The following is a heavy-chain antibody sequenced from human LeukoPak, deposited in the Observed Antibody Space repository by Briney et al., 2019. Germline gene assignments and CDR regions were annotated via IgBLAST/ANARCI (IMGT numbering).Heavy chain of an antibody. J-gene: IGHJ4*02. Sequence: GRSLRLSCAASGLTFSSYAMTWVRQAPGKGLEWVSTISSSGGTTHYADSVKGRFTISRDNSKNTLYLQMNSLRAEDTAVYYCANAPVYSSSRYGFYYWGQGTQVTVSS. CDR2: ISSSGGTT. CDR1: GLTFSSYA. D-gene: IGHD6-13*01. CDR3: ANAPVYSSSRYGFYY. V-gene: IGHV3-23*01.